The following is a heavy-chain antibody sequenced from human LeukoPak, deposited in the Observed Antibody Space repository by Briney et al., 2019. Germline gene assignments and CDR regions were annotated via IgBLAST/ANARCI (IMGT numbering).Heavy chain of an antibody. V-gene: IGHV4-34*01. CDR3: ARGKYVSPKAFDI. Sequence: SETLSLTCAVYGGSFSGYYWSWIRQPPGKGLEWIGEINHSGSTNYNPSLKSRVTISVDTTKNQFSLKLSSVTAADTAVYYCARGKYVSPKAFDIWGQGTMVTVSS. CDR2: INHSGST. CDR1: GGSFSGYY. J-gene: IGHJ3*02. D-gene: IGHD2-8*01.